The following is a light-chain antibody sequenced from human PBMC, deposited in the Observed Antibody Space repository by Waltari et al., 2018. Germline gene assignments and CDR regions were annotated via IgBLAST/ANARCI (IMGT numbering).Light chain of an antibody. CDR2: WAS. CDR1: QSILHSSDNRNY. J-gene: IGKJ4*01. CDR3: QQYYTTPIT. V-gene: IGKV4-1*01. Sequence: DIVMTQSPESLAVSLGERATINCKSSQSILHSSDNRNYLAWYQQRPGQSPRLVIYWASTRESGVPDRFSGSGSGTDFTLTLSGLQAEDVAVYYCQQYYTTPITFGGGSRVEIK.